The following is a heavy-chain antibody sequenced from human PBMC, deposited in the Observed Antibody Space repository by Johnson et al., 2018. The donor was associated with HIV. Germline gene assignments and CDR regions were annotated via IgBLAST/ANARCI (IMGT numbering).Heavy chain of an antibody. D-gene: IGHD1-1*01. CDR2: ISYDGSNK. V-gene: IGHV3-30*14. CDR1: GFTCSSYA. Sequence: QMQLVESGGGVVQPGRSLRLSCAASGFTCSSYAMHWVRQAPGKGLEWVAVISYDGSNKYYADSVKGRFTISRDNSKNTLYLQMNSLRAEDTAVYFCAKGPRYDAFDIWGQGTMVTVSS. CDR3: AKGPRYDAFDI. J-gene: IGHJ3*02.